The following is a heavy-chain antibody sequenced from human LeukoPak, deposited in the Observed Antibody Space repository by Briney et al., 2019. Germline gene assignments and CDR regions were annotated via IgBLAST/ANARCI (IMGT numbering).Heavy chain of an antibody. J-gene: IGHJ4*02. Sequence: GRSLRLFCAASGFTFDNYAMHWVRQAPGKGLEWVSGIAWNSGNTGFADSVKGRFTISRDNAENSLSLQMNSLTPEDTAFYFCAKDMNSYGSGSSYNPWGPFDSWGQGTLVTVSS. CDR1: GFTFDNYA. V-gene: IGHV3-9*01. D-gene: IGHD3-10*01. CDR2: IAWNSGNT. CDR3: AKDMNSYGSGSSYNPWGPFDS.